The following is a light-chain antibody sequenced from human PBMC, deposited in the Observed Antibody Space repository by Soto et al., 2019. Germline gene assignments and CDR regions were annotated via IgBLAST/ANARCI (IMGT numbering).Light chain of an antibody. V-gene: IGKV3-20*01. Sequence: NLLRQSPGNLSLSPGEGASLSCRASRGVSANYLAWYQQKPGQAATLLIYGASIRAAGIPDRFSGSGSGSGFTLTIRRLEPDDFAVYYCQQYGSSPRTFGQGTKVDI. CDR1: RGVSANY. CDR2: GAS. CDR3: QQYGSSPRT. J-gene: IGKJ1*01.